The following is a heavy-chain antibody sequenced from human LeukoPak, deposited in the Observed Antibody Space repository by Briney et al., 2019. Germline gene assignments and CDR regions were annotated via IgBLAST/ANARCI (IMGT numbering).Heavy chain of an antibody. CDR3: ARDGGVRGPYYYYGMDV. CDR2: IKQDGSEK. V-gene: IGHV3-7*01. J-gene: IGHJ6*02. D-gene: IGHD3-10*01. CDR1: GFTFSTYW. Sequence: GGSLRLSCAASGFTFSTYWMSWVRQAPGKGLEWVANIKQDGSEKYYVDSVKGRFTISRDNAKNSLYLQMNSLRAEDTAVYYCARDGGVRGPYYYYGMDVWGQGTTVTVSS.